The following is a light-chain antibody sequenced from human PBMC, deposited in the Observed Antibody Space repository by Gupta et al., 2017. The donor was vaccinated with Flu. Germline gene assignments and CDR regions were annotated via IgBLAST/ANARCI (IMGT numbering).Light chain of an antibody. CDR1: DFRSYNY. CDR2: DVD. J-gene: IGLJ2*01. Sequence: DFRSYNYGSWYQQHPGKAPRLIIFDVDNRPSGVSTRFSGSKSGDTASLTISGLQPEDESDYYCASDTGSDIHILFGGGTKLTVL. V-gene: IGLV2-14*03. CDR3: ASDTGSDIHIL.